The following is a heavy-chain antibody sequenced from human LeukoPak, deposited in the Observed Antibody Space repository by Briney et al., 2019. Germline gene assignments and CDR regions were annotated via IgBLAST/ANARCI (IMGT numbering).Heavy chain of an antibody. Sequence: KPGGSLRLSCVASGFTFTTYFMNWVRQAPGKGLEWVSSISSTSSYIYYADSVKGRFTISRDNAKNSLYLQMNSLRAEDTAVYYCAISEVLGIVVTNDYRGQGTLVTVSS. CDR3: AISEVLGIVVTNDY. D-gene: IGHD2-2*01. CDR2: ISSTSSYI. J-gene: IGHJ4*02. CDR1: GFTFTTYF. V-gene: IGHV3-21*01.